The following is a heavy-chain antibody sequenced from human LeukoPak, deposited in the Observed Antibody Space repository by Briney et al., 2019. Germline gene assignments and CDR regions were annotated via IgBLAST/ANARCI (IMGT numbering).Heavy chain of an antibody. CDR2: INPNSGGT. Sequence: PGASVKVSCKASGYTFTGYYMHWVRQAPGQGLEWMGWINPNSGGTNYAQKFQGRVTMTRDTSISTAYMELSRLRSDDTAVYYCARDGIEMATIDAFDIWGQGTMVTVSS. CDR3: ARDGIEMATIDAFDI. J-gene: IGHJ3*02. CDR1: GYTFTGYY. V-gene: IGHV1-2*02. D-gene: IGHD5-24*01.